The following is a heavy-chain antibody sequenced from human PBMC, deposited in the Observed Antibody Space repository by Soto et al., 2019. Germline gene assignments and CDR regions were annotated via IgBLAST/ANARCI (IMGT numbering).Heavy chain of an antibody. CDR3: ARGECSSNYCFTRWALDI. CDR2: ISHSGST. D-gene: IGHD2-2*01. J-gene: IGHJ3*02. Sequence: ETLSLTCAVSGGSFSAYHWTWIRQTPGKGLEWIGEISHSGSTNYKPSLKSRVTISADPSKKQFSLNLTSMTAADSGVYYCARGECSSNYCFTRWALDIWGQGTVVTVSS. CDR1: GGSFSAYH. V-gene: IGHV4-34*01.